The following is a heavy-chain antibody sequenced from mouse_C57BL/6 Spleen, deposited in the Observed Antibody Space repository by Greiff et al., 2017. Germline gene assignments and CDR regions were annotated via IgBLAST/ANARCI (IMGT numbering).Heavy chain of an antibody. Sequence: VQLQQSGAELAKPGASVKLSCKASGYTFTSYWMHWVKQRPGQGLEWIGYINPSSGYTKYKQKFKDKATLTADKSSSTAYMQLSSLTYEDAAIYFYARAGYGGSYYFDYWGQGTPLTVSA. V-gene: IGHV1-7*01. J-gene: IGHJ2*01. CDR3: ARAGYGGSYYFDY. CDR2: INPSSGYT. D-gene: IGHD1-1*01. CDR1: GYTFTSYW.